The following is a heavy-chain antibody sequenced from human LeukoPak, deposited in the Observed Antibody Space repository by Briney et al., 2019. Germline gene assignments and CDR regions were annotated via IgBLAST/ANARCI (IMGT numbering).Heavy chain of an antibody. D-gene: IGHD4-17*01. Sequence: GRSLRLSCAASGFTFSSYGMNWVRQAPGKGLEWVSSINSGSNSIYYADSVKGRFTISRDNAKNPLYLQMNSLRAEDTAVYYCTRGSYGDYGYWGQGALVTVSS. J-gene: IGHJ4*02. V-gene: IGHV3-21*01. CDR1: GFTFSSYG. CDR2: INSGSNSI. CDR3: TRGSYGDYGY.